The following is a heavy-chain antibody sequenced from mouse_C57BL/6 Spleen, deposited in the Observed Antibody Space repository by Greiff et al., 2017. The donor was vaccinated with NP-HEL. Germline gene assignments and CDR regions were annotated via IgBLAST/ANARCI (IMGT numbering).Heavy chain of an antibody. J-gene: IGHJ3*01. CDR3: AREERLRGAWFAY. V-gene: IGHV1-55*01. Sequence: VQLQQSGAELVKPGASVKMSCKASGYTFTSYWITWVKQRPGQGLEWIGDIYPGSGSTNYNEKFKSKATLTVDTSSSTAYMQLSSLTSEDSAVYYCAREERLRGAWFAYWGQGTLVTVSA. CDR1: GYTFTSYW. D-gene: IGHD2-4*01. CDR2: IYPGSGST.